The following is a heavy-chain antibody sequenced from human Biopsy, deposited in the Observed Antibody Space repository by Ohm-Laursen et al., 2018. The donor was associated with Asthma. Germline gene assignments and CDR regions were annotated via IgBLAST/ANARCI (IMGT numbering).Heavy chain of an antibody. V-gene: IGHV3-11*01. D-gene: IGHD6-25*01. Sequence: SLRLSCTASVFSFSDYYMTWMRQAPGKGLEWVSSISSSGSTTYPAESVKGRFTISRDNAQKSLFLQVGSLRAEDTAIYYYARVFESSEWGPFYHFGLDVWGQGTTVAVSS. CDR1: VFSFSDYY. CDR3: ARVFESSEWGPFYHFGLDV. CDR2: ISSSGSTT. J-gene: IGHJ6*02.